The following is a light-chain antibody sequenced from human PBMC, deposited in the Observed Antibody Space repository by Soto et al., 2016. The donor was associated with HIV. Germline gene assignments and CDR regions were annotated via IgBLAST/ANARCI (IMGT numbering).Light chain of an antibody. V-gene: IGLV3-19*01. Sequence: SSELTQDPAVSVALGQTVRITCQGDSLRKYYASWYQQKPGQAPVLVIYGRNNRPSGIPDRFSASNSVNTASLTITGAQAEDEADYYCNSRDSSDNHNYVSGTGTKVTVL. CDR1: SLRKYY. J-gene: IGLJ1*01. CDR3: NSRDSSDNHNYV. CDR2: GRN.